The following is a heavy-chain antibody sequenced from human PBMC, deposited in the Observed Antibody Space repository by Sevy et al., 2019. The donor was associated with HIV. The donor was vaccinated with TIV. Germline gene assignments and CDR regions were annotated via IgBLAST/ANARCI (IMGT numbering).Heavy chain of an antibody. V-gene: IGHV1-2*06. Sequence: ASVKVSCKASGYTFSNYYMDWVRQAPGQGLEWMGRINPNSGGTNYAQKFQGRVTMTRDTSIRTAYMELTVLRSDDTAVYYCARERITMVEGVFITTYYHYGMDVWGQGTTVTVSS. CDR1: GYTFSNYY. CDR2: INPNSGGT. CDR3: ARERITMVEGVFITTYYHYGMDV. D-gene: IGHD3-10*01. J-gene: IGHJ6*02.